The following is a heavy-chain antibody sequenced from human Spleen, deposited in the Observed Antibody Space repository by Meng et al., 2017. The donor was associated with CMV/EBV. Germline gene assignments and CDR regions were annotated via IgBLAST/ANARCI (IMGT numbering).Heavy chain of an antibody. J-gene: IGHJ5*02. CDR2: INPNSGGT. D-gene: IGHD2-2*01. V-gene: IGHV1-2*02. Sequence: ASVKVSCKASGYTFTSYGISWVRQAPGQGLEWMGWINPNSGGTNYAQKFQGRVTMTRDTSISTAYMELSRLRSDDTAVYYCARGGGGYCSSTSCYDWFDPWGQGTLVTVSS. CDR3: ARGGGGYCSSTSCYDWFDP. CDR1: GYTFTSYG.